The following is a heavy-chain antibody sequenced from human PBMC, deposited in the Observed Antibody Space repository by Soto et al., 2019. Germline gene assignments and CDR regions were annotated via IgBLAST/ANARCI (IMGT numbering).Heavy chain of an antibody. J-gene: IGHJ5*02. CDR1: GYTFTSYS. CDR2: INVYNGNT. CDR3: ARDLAVGWFDP. D-gene: IGHD2-2*01. Sequence: QVQLVQSGAEVKKPGASVKVSCKTSGYTFTSYSISWVRQAPGQGLEWMGWINVYNGNTKYAQNLQGRVTMTTDTSTSTAYMELRSLRSDDTAVYYCARDLAVGWFDPWGPGTLVTVSS. V-gene: IGHV1-18*01.